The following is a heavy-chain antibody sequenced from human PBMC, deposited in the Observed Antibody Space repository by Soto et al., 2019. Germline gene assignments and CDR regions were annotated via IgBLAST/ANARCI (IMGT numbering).Heavy chain of an antibody. CDR1: GFTFSSYA. V-gene: IGHV3-23*01. CDR2: LSDSGGSI. J-gene: IGHJ4*02. Sequence: PGGSLRLSCAVSGFTFSSYAMSWVRQAPGKGLEWVSGLSDSGGSIYYADSVKGRFTISRDNSMNTLYLQMNTLRAEDTAIYYCAKVSSSWYAGFFDLWGQGTLVTVSS. CDR3: AKVSSSWYAGFFDL. D-gene: IGHD6-13*01.